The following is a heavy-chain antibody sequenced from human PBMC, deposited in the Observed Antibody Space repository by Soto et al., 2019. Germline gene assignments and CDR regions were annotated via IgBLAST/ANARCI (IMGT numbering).Heavy chain of an antibody. CDR2: IIPIFSTA. CDR1: GGTFSTYA. Sequence: QVQLVQSGAEVKKPGSSVKVSCKSSGGTFSTYAISWVRQAPGQGLEWMGGIIPIFSTANYAQKFQGRVTITPDESTTTAYMELISLRSEDTAVYYCAREEMVVATGSRTWHYYYGMDVWGQGTTVTVSS. V-gene: IGHV1-69*05. D-gene: IGHD2-15*01. J-gene: IGHJ6*02. CDR3: AREEMVVATGSRTWHYYYGMDV.